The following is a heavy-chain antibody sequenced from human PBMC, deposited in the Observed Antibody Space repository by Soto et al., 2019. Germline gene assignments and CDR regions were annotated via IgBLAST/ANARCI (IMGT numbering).Heavy chain of an antibody. J-gene: IGHJ4*02. Sequence: QVQLVQSGAEVKKPGSSVKVSCTASGGTFSSYAISWVRQAPGQGLEWMGGIIPIFGTANYAQKFQGRVTITADKSTSTAYMELSSLRSEDTAVYYCAREPAYSSGWSVFDYWGQGTLVTVSS. D-gene: IGHD6-19*01. V-gene: IGHV1-69*06. CDR3: AREPAYSSGWSVFDY. CDR1: GGTFSSYA. CDR2: IIPIFGTA.